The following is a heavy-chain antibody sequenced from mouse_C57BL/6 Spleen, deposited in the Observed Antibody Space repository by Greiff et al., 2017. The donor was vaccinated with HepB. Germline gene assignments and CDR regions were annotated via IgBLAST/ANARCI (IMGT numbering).Heavy chain of an antibody. D-gene: IGHD1-3*01. CDR3: ARRGELYFDY. V-gene: IGHV1-82*01. Sequence: QVQLQQSGPELVKPGASVKISCKASGYAFSSSWMNWVKQRPGKGLEWIGRIYPGDGDTNYNGKFKGKATLTADKSSSTAYMQLSSLTSEDSAVYFCARRGELYFDYWGQGTTLTVSS. CDR1: GYAFSSSW. J-gene: IGHJ2*01. CDR2: IYPGDGDT.